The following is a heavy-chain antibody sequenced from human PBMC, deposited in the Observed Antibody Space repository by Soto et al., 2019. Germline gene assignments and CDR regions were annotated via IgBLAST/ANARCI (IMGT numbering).Heavy chain of an antibody. Sequence: QVQLQESGPGLVKPSETLSLTCTVSGGSISSYYWSWIRQPAGKGLEGIGRIHTSGSTNYNPSLKGRGTRSVDTSKNQFSLKLNSVAAADTAVYYCARAKDLAPSEWGQGTLGTVSS. CDR1: GGSISSYY. D-gene: IGHD3-3*02. CDR3: ARAKDLAPSE. CDR2: IHTSGST. V-gene: IGHV4-4*07. J-gene: IGHJ4*02.